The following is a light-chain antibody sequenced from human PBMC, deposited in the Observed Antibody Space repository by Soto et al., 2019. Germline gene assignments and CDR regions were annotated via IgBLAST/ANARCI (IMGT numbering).Light chain of an antibody. CDR3: QQLNTYPVT. CDR2: DAS. CDR1: QTISSW. J-gene: IGKJ4*01. V-gene: IGKV1-5*01. Sequence: DIQMTQSPSTLSGSVGDRVTITCRASQTISSWLAWYQQKPGKAPKLLIYDASNLESGVPSRFSGSGSGTEFTLTSSNLQPEDFATYYCQQLNTYPVTFGGGTKVDIK.